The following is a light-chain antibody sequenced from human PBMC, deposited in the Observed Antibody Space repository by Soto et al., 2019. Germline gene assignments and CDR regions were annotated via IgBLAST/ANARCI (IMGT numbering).Light chain of an antibody. CDR1: QSVSSN. V-gene: IGKV3-15*01. CDR2: GAS. J-gene: IGKJ1*01. CDR3: QQYNNWPPWT. Sequence: VMTQSPATLSVSPGERATLSCRPSQSVSSNVAWYQQKPGQAPRLLIYGASTRATGIPARFSGSGSGTEFTLTISSLQSEDFAVYYCQQYNNWPPWTFGQGTKVDIK.